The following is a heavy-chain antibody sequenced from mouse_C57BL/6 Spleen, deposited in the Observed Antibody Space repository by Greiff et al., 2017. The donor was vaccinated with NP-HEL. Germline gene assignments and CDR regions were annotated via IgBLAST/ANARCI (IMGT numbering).Heavy chain of an antibody. J-gene: IGHJ4*01. Sequence: EVKLQESGPELVKPGDSVKISCKASGYSFTGYFMNWVMQSHGKSLEWIGRINPYNGDTFYNQKFKGKATLTVDKSSSTAHMELRSLTSEDSAVYYCARGGATMVTTPYYYAMDYWGQGTSVTVSS. D-gene: IGHD2-2*01. V-gene: IGHV1-20*01. CDR3: ARGGATMVTTPYYYAMDY. CDR2: INPYNGDT. CDR1: GYSFTGYF.